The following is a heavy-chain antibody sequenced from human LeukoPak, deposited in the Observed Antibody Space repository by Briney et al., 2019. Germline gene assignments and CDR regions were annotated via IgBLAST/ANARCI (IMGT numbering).Heavy chain of an antibody. CDR1: GFTFSSYA. V-gene: IGHV3-33*03. Sequence: GRSLRLTCEASGFTFSSYAMHWVRQAPGKGLEWVAVIWFDGTTKFYGDSVTGRFTISRDNAKNSLFLQMNSLRAEDTAVYFCARVVTWMEKAFDIWGQGTMVTVSS. J-gene: IGHJ3*02. CDR3: ARVVTWMEKAFDI. D-gene: IGHD2-21*02. CDR2: IWFDGTTK.